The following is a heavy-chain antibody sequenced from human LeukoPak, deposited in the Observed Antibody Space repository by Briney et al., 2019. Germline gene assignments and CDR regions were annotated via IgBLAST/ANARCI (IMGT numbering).Heavy chain of an antibody. CDR2: IRSSSSYI. CDR1: GFTFSSYS. D-gene: IGHD2-2*01. CDR3: ATCSTSCSKSPYDY. Sequence: GGSLRLSCAASGFTFSSYSMNWVRQAPGKGLEWVSSIRSSSSYIYYADSVKGRFTISRDNAKNSLYLQMNSLRAEDTAVYYCATCSTSCSKSPYDYWGQGTLVTVSS. V-gene: IGHV3-21*01. J-gene: IGHJ4*02.